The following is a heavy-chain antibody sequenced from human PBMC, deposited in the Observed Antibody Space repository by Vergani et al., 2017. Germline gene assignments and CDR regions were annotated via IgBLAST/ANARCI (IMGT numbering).Heavy chain of an antibody. CDR2: ISAYNGNT. Sequence: QVQLVQSGAEVKKPGASVKVSCKASGYTFTSYGISWVRQAPGQGLEWMGWISAYNGNTNYAQKLQGRVTTTTDTSTSTAYMELRSLRSDDTAVYYCARARVDYYGSGSYYKVGHWFDPWGQGTLVTVSS. J-gene: IGHJ5*02. CDR1: GYTFTSYG. CDR3: ARARVDYYGSGSYYKVGHWFDP. D-gene: IGHD3-10*01. V-gene: IGHV1-18*01.